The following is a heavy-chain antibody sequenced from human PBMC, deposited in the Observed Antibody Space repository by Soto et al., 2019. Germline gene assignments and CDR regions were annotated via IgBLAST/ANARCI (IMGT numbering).Heavy chain of an antibody. D-gene: IGHD3-10*01. CDR2: IHHGGNI. CDR1: GDSIISTNW. J-gene: IGHJ6*02. CDR3: ARLWFGPGNYYYYYGMDV. Sequence: NPSETLSLTCAVSGDSIISTNWWHWVRQSPDKGLEWIGEIHHGGNINYNPSLKSRVTISMDKSKNQFSLKLSSVTAADTAVYYCARLWFGPGNYYYYYGMDVWGQGTTVTVSS. V-gene: IGHV4-4*02.